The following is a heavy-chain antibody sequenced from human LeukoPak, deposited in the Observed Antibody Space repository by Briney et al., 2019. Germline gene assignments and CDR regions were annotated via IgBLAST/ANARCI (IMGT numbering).Heavy chain of an antibody. Sequence: GGSLRLSCAASGFTFSSYAMSWVRQAPGKGLEWVSSISSSSSYIYYADSVKGRFTISRDNAKNSLYLQMNSLRAEDTAVYYCARERSGSYYEYENYFDYWGQGTLVTVSS. CDR2: ISSSSSYI. CDR3: ARERSGSYYEYENYFDY. D-gene: IGHD1-26*01. V-gene: IGHV3-21*01. J-gene: IGHJ4*02. CDR1: GFTFSSYA.